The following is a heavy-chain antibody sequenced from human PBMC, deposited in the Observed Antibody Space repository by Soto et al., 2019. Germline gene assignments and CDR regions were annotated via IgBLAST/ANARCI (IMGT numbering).Heavy chain of an antibody. J-gene: IGHJ4*02. CDR2: INHDGES. CDR3: ARRRAWGSYYMRWDY. D-gene: IGHD3-10*01. Sequence: QVQLQQWGAGLLKPSETLSLTCAVYGGSFSGYFWSWIRQPPGKGLEWVGDINHDGESNYNPSFQSRLAISGDTSKNQVSLRLTSVTAADTAVYYCARRRAWGSYYMRWDYWGQGTLVTASS. CDR1: GGSFSGYF. V-gene: IGHV4-34*01.